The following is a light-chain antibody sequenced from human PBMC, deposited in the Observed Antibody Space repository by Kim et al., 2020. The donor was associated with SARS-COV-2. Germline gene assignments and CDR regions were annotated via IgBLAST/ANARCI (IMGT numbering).Light chain of an antibody. Sequence: DIQMTQSPSSLSASVGDRVTITCQASQDISNYLNWYQQKPGKAPKLLIYDASNLETGVPSRFSGSGSGTDFTFTISSLQPEDIATYYCEQYDNLPLTYGGGTKLDMK. CDR1: QDISNY. J-gene: IGKJ4*01. V-gene: IGKV1-33*01. CDR2: DAS. CDR3: EQYDNLPLT.